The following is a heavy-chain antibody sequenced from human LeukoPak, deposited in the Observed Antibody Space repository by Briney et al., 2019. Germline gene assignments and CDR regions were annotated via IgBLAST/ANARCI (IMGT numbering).Heavy chain of an antibody. D-gene: IGHD2-15*01. CDR3: ARDGGSGNPGADY. Sequence: GGSLRLSCAASGFTFGSYWMSWVRQAPGKGLEWVANIKPDGSEKYYVDSVKGRFTISRDNVENSLYLQMNCLRAEDTAVYYCARDGGSGNPGADYWGQGTLVTVSS. CDR2: IKPDGSEK. J-gene: IGHJ4*02. CDR1: GFTFGSYW. V-gene: IGHV3-7*01.